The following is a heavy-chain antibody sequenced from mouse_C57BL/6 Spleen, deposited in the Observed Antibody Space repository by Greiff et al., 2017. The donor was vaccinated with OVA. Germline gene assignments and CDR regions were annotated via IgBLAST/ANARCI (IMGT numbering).Heavy chain of an antibody. J-gene: IGHJ2*01. D-gene: IGHD1-1*01. CDR1: GYSFTDYN. CDR3: AATVPTLYYFDY. V-gene: IGHV1-39*01. Sequence: EVQLQQSGPELVKPGASVKISCKASGYSFTDYNMNWVKQSHGKSLEWIGVINPNYGTTSYNQKFKGKATCTVDKSSRTAYMQLISLTSEDSAAYYCAATVPTLYYFDYWGQGTTLTVSS. CDR2: INPNYGTT.